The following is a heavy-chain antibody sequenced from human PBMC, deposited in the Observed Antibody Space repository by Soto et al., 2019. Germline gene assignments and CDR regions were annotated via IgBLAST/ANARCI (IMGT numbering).Heavy chain of an antibody. J-gene: IGHJ5*02. D-gene: IGHD1-26*01. CDR2: VSDVERA. CDR3: ARPHSAAFAWAAES. Sequence: EVRLVESGGGLIQPGGSLRLSCVVSGFSVSSNYMSWVRQAPGKGLEWVTVVSDVERANYADSVKGRFTVSRDISKRTVVLQMNSLRAEDTAVYYCARPHSAAFAWAAESWGQGTLVIGSS. CDR1: GFSVSSNY. V-gene: IGHV3-53*01.